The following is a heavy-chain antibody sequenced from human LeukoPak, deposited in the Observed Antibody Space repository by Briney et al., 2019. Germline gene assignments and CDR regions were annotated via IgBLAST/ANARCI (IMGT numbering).Heavy chain of an antibody. D-gene: IGHD6-19*01. Sequence: GGSLRLSCAPSGFTFSIYAMSWVRQAPGKGLEWVSAISGSGGSTYYADSVKGRFTISRDNSKNTLYLQMNSLRAEDTAVYYCAKGSSGWYNGAFDIWGQGTMVTVSS. CDR1: GFTFSIYA. V-gene: IGHV3-23*01. J-gene: IGHJ3*02. CDR2: ISGSGGST. CDR3: AKGSSGWYNGAFDI.